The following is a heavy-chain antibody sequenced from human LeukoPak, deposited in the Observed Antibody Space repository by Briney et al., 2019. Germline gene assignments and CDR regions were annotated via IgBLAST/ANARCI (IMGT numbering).Heavy chain of an antibody. J-gene: IGHJ4*02. Sequence: PSETLSLTCTVSGGSISSSSYYWGWIRQPPGKGLEWIGSIYYSGSTYYNPSLKSRVTISVDTSKNQFSLKLSSVTAADTAVYYCARTGWLLYYFDYWGQGTLVTVSS. CDR1: GGSISSSSYY. D-gene: IGHD5-18*01. CDR3: ARTGWLLYYFDY. CDR2: IYYSGST. V-gene: IGHV4-39*01.